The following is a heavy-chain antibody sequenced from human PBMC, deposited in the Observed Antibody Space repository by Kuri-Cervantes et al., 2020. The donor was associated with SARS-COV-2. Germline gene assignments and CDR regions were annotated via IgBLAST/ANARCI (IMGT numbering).Heavy chain of an antibody. V-gene: IGHV1-2*04. D-gene: IGHD1-26*01. CDR3: ARTRGSYYTDAFDL. J-gene: IGHJ3*01. Sequence: ASVKVSCKASGYTFSDYYMYWVRQAPGQGLEWVGWINPNSGGTNYAQKFQGWVTMTRDTSISTAYMELSRLRSDDTAVYYCARTRGSYYTDAFDLWGQGTMVTVSS. CDR1: GYTFSDYY. CDR2: INPNSGGT.